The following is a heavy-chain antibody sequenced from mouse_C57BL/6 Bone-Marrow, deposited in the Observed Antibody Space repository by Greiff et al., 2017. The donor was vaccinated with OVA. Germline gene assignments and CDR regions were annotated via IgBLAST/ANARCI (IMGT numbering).Heavy chain of an antibody. V-gene: IGHV1-81*01. CDR2: IYPRGGNT. CDR3: ARGVYLYAMDY. CDR1: GYTFTSYG. D-gene: IGHD5-5*01. Sequence: QVQLQQSGAELARPGASVKLSCKASGYTFTSYGISWVKQRTGQGLEWIGEIYPRGGNTYYNEKFKGKATLTADKSSSTAYMELRSLTSEDSAVYFCARGVYLYAMDYWGQGTSVTVSS. J-gene: IGHJ4*01.